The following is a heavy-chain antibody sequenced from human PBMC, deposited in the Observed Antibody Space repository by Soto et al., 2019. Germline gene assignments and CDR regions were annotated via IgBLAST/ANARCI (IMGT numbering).Heavy chain of an antibody. Sequence: QVQLQESGPGLVKPSQTLSLTCTVSGGSISSGGYYWSWIRQHPGKGLEWIGYIYYSGSTYYNPSLKSRVTRAVDTSKNQFSLKLSSVTAADTAVYYCAIGYSTIFGVAPFDYWGQGTLVTVSS. CDR3: AIGYSTIFGVAPFDY. J-gene: IGHJ4*02. D-gene: IGHD3-3*01. CDR2: IYYSGST. V-gene: IGHV4-31*03. CDR1: GGSISSGGYY.